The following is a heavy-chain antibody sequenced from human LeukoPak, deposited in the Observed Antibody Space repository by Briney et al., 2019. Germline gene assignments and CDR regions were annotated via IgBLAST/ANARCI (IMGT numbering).Heavy chain of an antibody. D-gene: IGHD6-13*01. Sequence: GRSLRLSCAASGFTFDDYAMHWVRQAPGKGLEWVSGISWNSGSIGYADSVKGRFTISRDNAKNSLYLQMNSLRAEDTALYYCAKDYSSSWYRHFQHWGQGTLVTVSS. CDR3: AKDYSSSWYRHFQH. V-gene: IGHV3-9*01. CDR1: GFTFDDYA. CDR2: ISWNSGSI. J-gene: IGHJ1*01.